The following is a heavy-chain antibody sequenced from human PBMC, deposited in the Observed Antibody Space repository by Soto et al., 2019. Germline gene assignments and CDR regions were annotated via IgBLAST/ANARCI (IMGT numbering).Heavy chain of an antibody. CDR1: GGSMSSGDYY. J-gene: IGHJ6*02. CDR2: IYDSGST. CDR3: ARGSPGDYYHGMDV. Sequence: QVQLQESGPGLVKPSQTLSLICKVSGGSMSSGDYYWSWIRQPPGRGLEGIGNIYDSGSTYYSPSPQSRFTISVDTSRNQLSLKLMSVTAADTAVYYCARGSPGDYYHGMDVWGQGTTVTVSS. V-gene: IGHV4-30-4*01.